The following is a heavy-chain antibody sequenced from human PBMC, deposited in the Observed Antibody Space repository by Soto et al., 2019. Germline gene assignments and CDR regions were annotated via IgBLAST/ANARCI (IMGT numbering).Heavy chain of an antibody. CDR2: ISAYNGNT. Sequence: QVQLVQSGAEVRRPGASVKVSCKASGYTFSNDGINWVRQAPGQGLEWMGWISAYNGNTEYAQNFQGRVTMTTDTSTSTAYMGLRSLRSDDTAVYSCARGGPTSADYYYGMDVWGLGTTVTVSS. CDR1: GYTFSNDG. V-gene: IGHV1-18*01. CDR3: ARGGPTSADYYYGMDV. D-gene: IGHD3-10*01. J-gene: IGHJ6*02.